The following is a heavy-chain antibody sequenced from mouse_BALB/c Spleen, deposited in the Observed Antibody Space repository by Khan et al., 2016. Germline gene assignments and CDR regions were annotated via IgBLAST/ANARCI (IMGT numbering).Heavy chain of an antibody. J-gene: IGHJ4*01. CDR1: GYTFTDYS. CDR2: INTETGEP. V-gene: IGHV9-2-1*01. Sequence: QIQLVQSGPELKKPGETVKISCKASGYTFTDYSMHWVKQAPGKGLKWMGWINTETGEPTYADDFKGRFAFSLETSASTAYLQINNLNNEDTATYFCGRELRDAMVYWGQGSSVTVSS. CDR3: GRELRDAMVY. D-gene: IGHD3-2*02.